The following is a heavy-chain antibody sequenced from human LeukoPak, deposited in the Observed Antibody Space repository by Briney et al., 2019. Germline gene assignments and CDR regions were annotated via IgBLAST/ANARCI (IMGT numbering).Heavy chain of an antibody. V-gene: IGHV1-18*01. J-gene: IGHJ4*02. CDR1: GYTFTSYG. D-gene: IGHD3-22*01. Sequence: GASAKVSCKASGYTFTSYGISWVRQAPGQGLEWMGWISAYNGNTNYAQKLQGRVTMTTDTSTSTGYMELRSVRSDDTAVYYCARDPAVTPDYYDSSDARETDYWGQGTLVTVSS. CDR3: ARDPAVTPDYYDSSDARETDY. CDR2: ISAYNGNT.